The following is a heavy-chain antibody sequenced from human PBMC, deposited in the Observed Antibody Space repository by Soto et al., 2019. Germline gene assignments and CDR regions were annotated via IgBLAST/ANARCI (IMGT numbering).Heavy chain of an antibody. Sequence: GGSLRLSCAGSGFTFSNFAMGWVRQAPGKGPEWVSSVSGGGSASFSADSVRGRFSVSRDNSKNTLFLQMNTLRVEDMAVYYCAKTRQAAVSTDFFDLWGQGTQVTVSS. J-gene: IGHJ4*02. CDR1: GFTFSNFA. V-gene: IGHV3-23*01. D-gene: IGHD6-13*01. CDR3: AKTRQAAVSTDFFDL. CDR2: VSGGGSAS.